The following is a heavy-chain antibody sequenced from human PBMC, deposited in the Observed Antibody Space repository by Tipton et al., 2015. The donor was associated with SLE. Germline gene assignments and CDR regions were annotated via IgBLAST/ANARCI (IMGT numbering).Heavy chain of an antibody. CDR3: ARVGAGPRLFDY. CDR2: IYSNGYT. D-gene: IGHD3-16*01. V-gene: IGHV4-39*07. CDR1: GGSVSSTGSY. J-gene: IGHJ4*02. Sequence: TLSLTCTVSGGSVSSTGSYWGWIRQPPGKGLEWFGSIYSNGYTYYNPSLRSRVTISVDTSKNQFSLKLTSVTAADTAVYYCARVGAGPRLFDYWGQGTLVTVSS.